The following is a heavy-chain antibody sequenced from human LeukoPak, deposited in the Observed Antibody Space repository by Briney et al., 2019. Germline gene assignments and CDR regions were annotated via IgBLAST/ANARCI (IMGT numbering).Heavy chain of an antibody. Sequence: SETLSLTCTVSGGSISSYYWSWIRQPPGKGLEWIGYIYYSGSTNYNPSLKSRVTISVDTSKNQFSLKLSSVTAADTAVYYCARDGGPETIFANAFDIWGQGAMVTVSS. V-gene: IGHV4-59*01. D-gene: IGHD3-9*01. CDR2: IYYSGST. CDR1: GGSISSYY. CDR3: ARDGGPETIFANAFDI. J-gene: IGHJ3*02.